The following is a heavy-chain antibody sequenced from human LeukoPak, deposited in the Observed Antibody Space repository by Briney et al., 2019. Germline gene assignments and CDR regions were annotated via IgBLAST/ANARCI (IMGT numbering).Heavy chain of an antibody. CDR1: GGSFSGYY. D-gene: IGHD3-22*01. CDR2: INHSGST. V-gene: IGHV4-34*01. CDR3: ARLRRDHYDSSGYLYYFDY. Sequence: PSETLSLTCAVYGGSFSGYYWSWIRQPPGKGLEWIGEINHSGSTNYNPSLKSRVTISVDTSKNQFSLKLSSVTAADTAVYYCARLRRDHYDSSGYLYYFDYWGQGTLVTVSS. J-gene: IGHJ4*02.